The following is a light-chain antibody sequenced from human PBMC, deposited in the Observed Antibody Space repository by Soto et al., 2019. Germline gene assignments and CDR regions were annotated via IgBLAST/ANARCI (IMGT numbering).Light chain of an antibody. V-gene: IGKV3-15*01. CDR3: QEYNKWPRT. CDR1: QSVSSN. J-gene: IGKJ1*01. CDR2: AAS. Sequence: ELAMPQSPATLPVSSGERATLSCRASQSVSSNLAWYQQQPAQAPRLLLFAASPRATAVPARFSGSGSGTEVTLTISNLQSEDFAVYYCQEYNKWPRTFGQGTKVDI.